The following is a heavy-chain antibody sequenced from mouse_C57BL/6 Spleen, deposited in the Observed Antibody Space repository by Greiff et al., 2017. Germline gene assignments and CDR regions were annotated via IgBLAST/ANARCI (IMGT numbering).Heavy chain of an antibody. D-gene: IGHD1-1*01. J-gene: IGHJ1*03. Sequence: EVKLVESGGGLVKPGGSLKLSCAASGFTFSDYGMHWVRQAPGKGLEWVAYISSGSSTIYYADTVKGRFTISRDNAKNTLFLQMTSLRSEDTAMYYCARQVVARGYWYFDVWGTGTTVTVSS. CDR2: ISSGSSTI. CDR3: ARQVVARGYWYFDV. CDR1: GFTFSDYG. V-gene: IGHV5-17*01.